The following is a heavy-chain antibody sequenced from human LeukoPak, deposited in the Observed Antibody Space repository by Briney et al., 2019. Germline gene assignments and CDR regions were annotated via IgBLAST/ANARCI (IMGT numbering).Heavy chain of an antibody. V-gene: IGHV3-23*01. CDR2: ISGSGGST. CDR3: AKGTGTTRYYYMDV. J-gene: IGHJ6*03. Sequence: GGSLRLSCAASGFTFSSYAMSWVRQAPGKGLEWVSGISGSGGSTYYADSVKGRFTISRDNSKNTPYLQMNSLRAEDTAVYYCAKGTGTTRYYYMDVWGKGTTVTVSS. D-gene: IGHD1-1*01. CDR1: GFTFSSYA.